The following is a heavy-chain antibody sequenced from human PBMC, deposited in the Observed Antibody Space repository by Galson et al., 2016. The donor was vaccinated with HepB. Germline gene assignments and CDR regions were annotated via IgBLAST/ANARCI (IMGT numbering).Heavy chain of an antibody. D-gene: IGHD6-13*01. CDR3: ARDQYVRGSGWYSASGC. J-gene: IGHJ4*02. V-gene: IGHV3-30*04. CDR1: GFTFSSYK. CDR2: ILYDGSDK. Sequence: SLRLSCAASGFTFSSYKMHWVRQAPGKGLDWVAVILYDGSDKYYADSGKGRFTISRDNSKNTLYLQMNSMIAEDTAVYYCARDQYVRGSGWYSASGCWGQGTLVTVSS.